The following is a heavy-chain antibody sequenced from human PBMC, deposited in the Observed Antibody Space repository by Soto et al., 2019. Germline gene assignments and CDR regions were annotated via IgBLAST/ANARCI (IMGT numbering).Heavy chain of an antibody. V-gene: IGHV5-51*01. CDR3: FRGGVTSRTFDY. CDR2: IFPDDSDT. D-gene: IGHD3-16*01. CDR1: GYIIKNYW. J-gene: IGHJ4*02. Sequence: GESLKISCKASGYIIKNYWIGWVRQMPGQGLEWMGIIFPDDSDTRYSPSFQGHVTISVDKSISTAYVQWSSLKASDSAIYYCFRGGVTSRTFDYWGQGTLVPVS.